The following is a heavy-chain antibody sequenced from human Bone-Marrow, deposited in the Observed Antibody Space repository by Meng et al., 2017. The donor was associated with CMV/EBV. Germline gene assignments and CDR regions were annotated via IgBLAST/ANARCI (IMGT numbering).Heavy chain of an antibody. D-gene: IGHD3-16*01. Sequence: ASVKVSCKVSGYTLTELSRHWVRQAPGKGLEWMGGFDPEDGETIYAQKFQGRVTMTEDTSTDTAYMELSRLRSDDTAVYYCARSYDYVWGFDPWGQGTLVTVSS. V-gene: IGHV1-24*01. CDR1: GYTLTELS. J-gene: IGHJ5*02. CDR2: FDPEDGET. CDR3: ARSYDYVWGFDP.